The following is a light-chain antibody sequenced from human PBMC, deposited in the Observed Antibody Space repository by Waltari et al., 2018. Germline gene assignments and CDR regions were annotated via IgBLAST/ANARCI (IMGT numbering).Light chain of an antibody. V-gene: IGKV1-39*01. CDR2: AAS. CDR1: ETIGTY. J-gene: IGKJ2*01. Sequence: IQMTQSPSSLSASVGDRVTMTSRASETIGTYFSWYQQKPGKAPKLLIYAASSLQSGVPARFSGSGSGTEFTLTISSLQSEDFATYYCQQSFENPYTFGQGTKVEIK. CDR3: QQSFENPYT.